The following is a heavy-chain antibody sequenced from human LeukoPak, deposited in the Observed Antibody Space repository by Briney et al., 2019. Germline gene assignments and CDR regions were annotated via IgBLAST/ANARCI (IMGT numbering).Heavy chain of an antibody. CDR2: TYYRSKWYN. CDR1: GDSVSSNSAA. J-gene: IGHJ6*03. V-gene: IGHV6-1*01. CDR3: ATGYSSSWSSYYYMDV. Sequence: SQTLSLTCAISGDSVSSNSAAWNWIRQSPSRGLEWLGRTYYRSKWYNDYAVSVKSRITINPDTSKNQFSLQLNSVTPEDTAVYYCATGYSSSWSSYYYMDVWGKGTTVTVSS. D-gene: IGHD6-13*01.